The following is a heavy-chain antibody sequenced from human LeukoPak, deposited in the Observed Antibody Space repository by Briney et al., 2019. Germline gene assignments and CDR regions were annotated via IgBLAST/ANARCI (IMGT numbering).Heavy chain of an antibody. D-gene: IGHD4-17*01. Sequence: SVKVSCKVSGYTLTELSMHWVRQAPGKGLEWMGGIIPIFGTANYAQKFQGRVTITADESTSTAYMGLSSLRSEDTAVYYCARKLRPEYYFDYWGQGTLVTVSS. CDR3: ARKLRPEYYFDY. CDR1: GYTLTELS. J-gene: IGHJ4*02. CDR2: IIPIFGTA. V-gene: IGHV1-69*13.